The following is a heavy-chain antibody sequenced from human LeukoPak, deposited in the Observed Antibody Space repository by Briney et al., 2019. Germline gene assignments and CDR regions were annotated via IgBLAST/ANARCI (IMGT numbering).Heavy chain of an antibody. CDR2: IYYSGST. CDR1: GGSISSSSYS. J-gene: IGHJ6*02. Sequence: SETLSLTCTVSGGSISSSSYSWGWIRQPPGKGLEWIGSIYYSGSTYYNPSLQSRVTISVDTSKNQFSLKLSSVTAADTAVYYCARLTYYYDSSGMDVWGQGTTVTVSS. V-gene: IGHV4-39*01. D-gene: IGHD3-22*01. CDR3: ARLTYYYDSSGMDV.